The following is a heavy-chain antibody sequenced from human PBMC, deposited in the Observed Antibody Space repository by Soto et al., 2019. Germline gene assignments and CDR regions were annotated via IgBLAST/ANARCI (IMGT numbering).Heavy chain of an antibody. D-gene: IGHD3-3*01. Sequence: SETLSLTCSVSGGSVSSGVYYWSWIRQPPGKGLELIGYISNSGSTNYNPSLTSRVAISLDRSRNQFSLKLTSVTAADTAVYYCARLRITNFGVFTVHSFDYYGRGPLVTVSS. CDR1: GGSVSSGVYY. V-gene: IGHV4-61*08. J-gene: IGHJ4*02. CDR3: ARLRITNFGVFTVHSFDY. CDR2: ISNSGST.